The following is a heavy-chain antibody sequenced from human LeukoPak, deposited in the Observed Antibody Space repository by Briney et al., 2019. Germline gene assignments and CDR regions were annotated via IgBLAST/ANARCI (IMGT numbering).Heavy chain of an antibody. CDR3: ARMGYYGSGSPFVDV. D-gene: IGHD3-10*01. CDR2: ISPSGGST. J-gene: IGHJ6*04. V-gene: IGHV1-46*01. Sequence: GASVKVSCKAFGYTFTSNYMHWVRQAPGQGPEWMGVISPSGGSTTYAQKFQGRVTLTRDMSTSTDYLELSSLRSEDTAVYYCARMGYYGSGSPFVDVWGKGTTVTVSS. CDR1: GYTFTSNY.